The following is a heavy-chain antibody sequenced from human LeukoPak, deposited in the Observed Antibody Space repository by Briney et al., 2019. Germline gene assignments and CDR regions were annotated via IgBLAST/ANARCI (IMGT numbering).Heavy chain of an antibody. CDR2: TKEDESRK. Sequence: GGSLTLSCVASGFNFNGYWMSWVRQAPGRGGEWVGKTKEDESRKHCEEPVKDRFTISKDNARNSLYLQMNSLKAEDTAVYYCARDWVCGFDPWGQG. CDR3: ARDWVCGFDP. V-gene: IGHV3-7*01. D-gene: IGHD3-16*01. CDR1: GFNFNGYW. J-gene: IGHJ5*02.